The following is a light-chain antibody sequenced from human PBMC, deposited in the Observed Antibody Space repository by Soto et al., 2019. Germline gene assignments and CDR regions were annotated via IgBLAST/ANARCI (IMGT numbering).Light chain of an antibody. CDR1: QGISSA. J-gene: IGKJ3*01. CDR2: DAC. V-gene: IGKV1-13*02. CDR3: PQFNSYPRN. Sequence: AIQLTQSPSSLSASVGDRVTITCRASQGISSALAWYQQKPGKAPKLLIYDACSLESGVPSRCSRSGSGTDFTLTISSLQPEDFATYYCPQFNSYPRNFGPGTEVDIK.